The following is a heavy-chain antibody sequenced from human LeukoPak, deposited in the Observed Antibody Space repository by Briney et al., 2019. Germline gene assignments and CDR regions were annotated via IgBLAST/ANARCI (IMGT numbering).Heavy chain of an antibody. Sequence: ASVKVSCKASGYSFTSYHLHWVRQAPGEGLEWVGIINPSGDGTSYAQKLQGRVTMTKDTSTSTVNMELSSLRPEDTAVYYCARDPGGNALGYYGMDVWGQGTTVSVSS. CDR2: INPSGDGT. CDR3: ARDPGGNALGYYGMDV. D-gene: IGHD3-16*01. V-gene: IGHV1-46*01. J-gene: IGHJ6*02. CDR1: GYSFTSYH.